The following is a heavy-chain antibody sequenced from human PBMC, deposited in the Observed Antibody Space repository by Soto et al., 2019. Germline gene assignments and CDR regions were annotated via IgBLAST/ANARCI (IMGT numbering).Heavy chain of an antibody. CDR3: ARHMRAVAAPLAY. J-gene: IGHJ4*02. CDR1: GGSIRDTIYY. V-gene: IGHV4-39*01. D-gene: IGHD6-19*01. Sequence: LSLTCTVSGGSIRDTIYYWGWFRRRPGKGLECIGSIHYSGSTHYNPSLKSRVTISVDPSKSQFSLNLTSVTPADTSVYYCARHMRAVAAPLAYWGQGTVVTVSS. CDR2: IHYSGST.